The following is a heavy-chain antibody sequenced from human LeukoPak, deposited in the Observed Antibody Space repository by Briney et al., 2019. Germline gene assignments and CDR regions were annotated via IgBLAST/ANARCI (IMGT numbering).Heavy chain of an antibody. D-gene: IGHD2/OR15-2a*01. CDR2: INSDGSWT. CDR3: VTFYETY. J-gene: IGHJ4*02. Sequence: PGGSLRLSCAASGTYCMHWVRQAPGKGLVWVSHINSDGSWTGYADSVKGRFTISKDNAKNTVSLQMNNLRAEDTAVYYCVTFYETYWGRGTLVTVSS. CDR1: GTYC. V-gene: IGHV3-74*01.